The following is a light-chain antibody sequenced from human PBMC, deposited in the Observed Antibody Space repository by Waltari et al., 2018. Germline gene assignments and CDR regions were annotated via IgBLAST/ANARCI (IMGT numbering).Light chain of an antibody. J-gene: IGLJ1*01. CDR2: DVS. CDR1: RREVGGYTY. Sequence: QSALTQPASVSGSPGQSITISCTGTRREVGGYTYVSWYQQHPGKAPKLMIYDVSKRPSGVSNRFSGSKSGNTASLTISGLQAEDEADFYCSSYTSGSTSYVFGTGTKVTVL. CDR3: SSYTSGSTSYV. V-gene: IGLV2-14*01.